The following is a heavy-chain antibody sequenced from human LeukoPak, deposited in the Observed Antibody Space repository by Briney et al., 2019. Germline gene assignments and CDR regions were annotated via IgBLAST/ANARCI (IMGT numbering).Heavy chain of an antibody. CDR1: GFTFSDYY. CDR3: ARDMGYCSSSNCYTYYLDY. J-gene: IGHJ4*02. Sequence: GGSLRLSCAASGFTFSDYYMSWIRQAPGKGLEWVSYISGSGSSIYYADSVKGRFTISRDNAKNSLYLQMNSLRGEDTAVYYCARDMGYCSSSNCYTYYLDYWGQGTLVTVSS. D-gene: IGHD2-2*01. CDR2: ISGSGSSI. V-gene: IGHV3-11*04.